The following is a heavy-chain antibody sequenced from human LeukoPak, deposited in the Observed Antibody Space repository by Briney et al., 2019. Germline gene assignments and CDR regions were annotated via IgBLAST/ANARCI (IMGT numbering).Heavy chain of an antibody. V-gene: IGHV4-31*03. J-gene: IGHJ5*02. CDR1: GGSISSGGYY. CDR3: ANYGSGSYRFDP. Sequence: SETLSLTCTVSGGSISSGGYYWSWIRQHPGKGLEWIGYIHHSGSTYYNPSLKSRLIISLDTSKNQFSLKLNSVTAADTAVYYCANYGSGSYRFDPWGQGALVTVSS. D-gene: IGHD3-10*01. CDR2: IHHSGST.